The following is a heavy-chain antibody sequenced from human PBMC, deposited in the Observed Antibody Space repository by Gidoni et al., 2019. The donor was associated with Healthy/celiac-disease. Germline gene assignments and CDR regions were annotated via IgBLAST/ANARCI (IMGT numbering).Heavy chain of an antibody. CDR3: ASFNYGSGSYPWFDP. Sequence: QVQLVESGGGVVQPGRSLRLSCAASGFTFSSYGMHWVRQAPGKGLEWVAVISYDGSNKYYADSVKGRFTISRDNSKNTLYLQMNSLRAEDTAVYYCASFNYGSGSYPWFDPWGQGTLVTVSS. V-gene: IGHV3-30*03. CDR1: GFTFSSYG. J-gene: IGHJ5*02. D-gene: IGHD3-10*01. CDR2: ISYDGSNK.